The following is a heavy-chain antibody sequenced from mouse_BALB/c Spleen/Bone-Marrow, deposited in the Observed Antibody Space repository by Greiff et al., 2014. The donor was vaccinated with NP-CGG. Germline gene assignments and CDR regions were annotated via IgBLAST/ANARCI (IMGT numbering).Heavy chain of an antibody. D-gene: IGHD1-2*01. CDR2: INPNNGDT. V-gene: IGHV1-26*01. CDR1: GYTFTDNY. Sequence: EVQLQQSGPELVKPGASVKMSCKASGYTFTDNYMKWVKQSHGKSFEWIGDINPNNGDTFYNQKFKGKATLTVDKSSSTAYMHLNSLTSEDSAVYYCAREKYGPAWFAYWGQGTLVTVSA. J-gene: IGHJ3*01. CDR3: AREKYGPAWFAY.